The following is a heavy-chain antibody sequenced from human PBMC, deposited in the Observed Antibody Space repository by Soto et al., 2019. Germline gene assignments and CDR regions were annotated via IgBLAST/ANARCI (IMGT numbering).Heavy chain of an antibody. J-gene: IGHJ5*01. Sequence: PSETLSLTCTVSGASISSYFWTWIRQPAGKGLDWIGRISTSGTTNYNPSLKSRVTMSVDTSKNHFSLNLSSVTAADTAVYYCARDDGPDELFASSAQRTLVTSPQ. CDR3: ARDDGPDELFAS. CDR2: ISTSGTT. V-gene: IGHV4-4*07. CDR1: GASISSYF. D-gene: IGHD1-26*01.